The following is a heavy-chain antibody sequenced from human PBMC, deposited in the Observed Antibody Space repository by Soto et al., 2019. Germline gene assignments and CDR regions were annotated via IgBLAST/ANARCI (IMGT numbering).Heavy chain of an antibody. CDR1: GGSISSGGYY. CDR3: ARDRLRADAFDI. J-gene: IGHJ3*02. CDR2: IYYSGST. Sequence: PSETLSLTCTVSGGSISSGGYYWSWIRQHPGKGLEWIGYIYYSGSTYYNPSLKSRVTISVDTSKNQFSLKLSSVTAADTAVYYCARDRLRADAFDIWGQGTMVTVSS. D-gene: IGHD4-17*01. V-gene: IGHV4-31*03.